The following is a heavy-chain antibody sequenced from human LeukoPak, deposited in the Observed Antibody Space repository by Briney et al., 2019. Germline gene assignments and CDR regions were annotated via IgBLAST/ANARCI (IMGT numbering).Heavy chain of an antibody. D-gene: IGHD5-24*01. CDR2: IYYSGST. CDR1: GGSISSYY. CDR3: ARELREMATIIGYYYYYMDV. V-gene: IGHV4-59*01. Sequence: SETLSLTCTVSGGSISSYYWSWIRQPPGKGLEWIGYIYYSGSTNYNPSLKSRVTISVDTSKNQFSLKLSSVTAADTAVYYCARELREMATIIGYYYYYMDVWGKGTTVTVSS. J-gene: IGHJ6*03.